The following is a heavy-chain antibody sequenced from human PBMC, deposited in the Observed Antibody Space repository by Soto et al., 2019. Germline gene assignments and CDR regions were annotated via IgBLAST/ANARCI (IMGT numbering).Heavy chain of an antibody. V-gene: IGHV1-24*01. Sequence: QVQLIQSGAEVKKPGASVKVSCKVSGHTLTELSMHWVRQAPGEGVEWMGGFDPEDGETIYAQNFQGRLTMTEDTSTETAYMELSSLKSEDTAFYYCATTDQLSNGWYNWGQGALVTVSS. CDR3: ATTDQLSNGWYN. CDR1: GHTLTELS. J-gene: IGHJ4*02. CDR2: FDPEDGET. D-gene: IGHD6-19*01.